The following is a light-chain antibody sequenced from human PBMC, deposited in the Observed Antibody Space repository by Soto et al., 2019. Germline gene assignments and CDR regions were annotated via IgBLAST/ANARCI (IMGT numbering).Light chain of an antibody. V-gene: IGKV3-15*01. CDR2: GAS. CDR3: QQYNNWPPGYT. Sequence: EIVMTQSPATLSVSPGERATRSCRASQSVSSNLAWYQQKPGQAPRLLIYGASTRATGIPARFSGSGSGTEFTLTISSLQSEDFAVYYCQQYNNWPPGYTFGQGNKLEIQ. CDR1: QSVSSN. J-gene: IGKJ2*01.